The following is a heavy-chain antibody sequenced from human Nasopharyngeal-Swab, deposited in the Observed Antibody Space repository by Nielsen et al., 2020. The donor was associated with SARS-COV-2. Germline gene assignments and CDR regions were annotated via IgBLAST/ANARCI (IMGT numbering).Heavy chain of an antibody. CDR3: ARGRKQQLVLRWFDP. Sequence: WIRQPPRKGLEWIGYIYYSGSTYYNPSLKSRVTISVDTSKDQFSLKLSSVTAADTAVYYCARGRKQQLVLRWFDPWGQGTLVTVSS. CDR2: IYYSGST. J-gene: IGHJ5*02. V-gene: IGHV4-31*02. D-gene: IGHD6-13*01.